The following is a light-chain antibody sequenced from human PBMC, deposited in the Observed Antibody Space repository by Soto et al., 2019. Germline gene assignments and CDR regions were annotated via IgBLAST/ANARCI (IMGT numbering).Light chain of an antibody. CDR1: QTIASY. CDR2: AAS. J-gene: IGKJ5*01. Sequence: DILLTQAPPSLSATVGDRVTITCWASQTIASYLNWIQQKPGMAPKLLIYAASKLQSDVPSRFRGSGSGTDFPLIIDIVQSDDVVSYYCQQTRSVLTFGQGTRVEI. V-gene: IGKV1-39*01. CDR3: QQTRSVLT.